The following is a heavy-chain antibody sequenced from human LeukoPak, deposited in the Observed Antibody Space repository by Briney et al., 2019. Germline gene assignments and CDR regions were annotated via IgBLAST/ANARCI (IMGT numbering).Heavy chain of an antibody. CDR3: AKGFQTYGELSFDV. J-gene: IGHJ4*02. CDR1: GFTFSSYG. CDR2: VSGSASNT. V-gene: IGHV3-23*01. Sequence: PGGSLRLSCAASGFTFSSYGMSWVRQAPGKGLEWVSTVSGSASNTYYADSVKGRFTISRDNSKTTLYLQMNSLRADDTAVYYCAKGFQTYGELSFDVWGQGTLVAVSS. D-gene: IGHD4-17*01.